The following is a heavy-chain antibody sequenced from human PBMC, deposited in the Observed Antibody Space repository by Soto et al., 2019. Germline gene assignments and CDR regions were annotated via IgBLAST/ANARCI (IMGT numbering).Heavy chain of an antibody. J-gene: IGHJ6*02. CDR2: IKQDGSEK. CDR3: AREGYSYYYYYCGMDV. D-gene: IGHD5-18*01. CDR1: GFTFSSYW. V-gene: IGHV3-7*03. Sequence: PGGSLRLSCAASGFTFSSYWMSWVRQAPGKGLEWVANIKQDGSEKYYVDSVKGRVTISRDNAKNSLYLQMNSLRAEDTAVYYCAREGYSYYYYYCGMDVWGQGTTVTVSS.